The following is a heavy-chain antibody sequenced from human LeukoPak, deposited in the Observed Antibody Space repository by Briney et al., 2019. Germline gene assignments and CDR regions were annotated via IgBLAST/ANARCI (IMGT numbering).Heavy chain of an antibody. CDR2: INTDGSST. CDR3: VRRQGPGLLDY. J-gene: IGHJ4*02. Sequence: GGSLRLSCAASGFTFSSYGMYWVRQVPGKELKCFSRINTDGSSTTYGESVKGRFTMSRDNAKNTLYLQMNSLRAEDAAVYYCVRRQGPGLLDYWGQGTPVTVSS. V-gene: IGHV3-74*01. CDR1: GFTFSSYG.